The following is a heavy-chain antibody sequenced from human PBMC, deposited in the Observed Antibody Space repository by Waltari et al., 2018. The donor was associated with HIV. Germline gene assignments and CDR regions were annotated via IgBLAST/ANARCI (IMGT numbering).Heavy chain of an antibody. Sequence: EVLLVESGGGLGKPGGSLRLSCAASGFTFSDAWMSWVRQAPGKGREWVGRIKSNTEGGTIDYAAPVKGRFTISRDDSKTTLYLEMNSLKTEDTAVYYCTTVGGGTRDYWGQGTLITVSS. CDR2: IKSNTEGGTI. V-gene: IGHV3-15*01. CDR1: GFTFSDAW. D-gene: IGHD3-16*01. J-gene: IGHJ4*02. CDR3: TTVGGGTRDY.